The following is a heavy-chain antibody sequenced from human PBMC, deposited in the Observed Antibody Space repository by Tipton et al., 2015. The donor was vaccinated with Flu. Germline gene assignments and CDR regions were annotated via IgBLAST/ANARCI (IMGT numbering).Heavy chain of an antibody. CDR3: ARGTAQYSSSWYY. J-gene: IGHJ4*02. D-gene: IGHD6-13*01. CDR2: IFYTGNT. Sequence: TLSLTCSLSGGSISDYYYTWIRQPPGKGLEWIGSIFYTGNTDYSPSLKSRVTISLDTSKNQFSLKLDSVTAADTAVYYCARGTAQYSSSWYYWGQGTLVTVSS. V-gene: IGHV4-59*12. CDR1: GGSISDYY.